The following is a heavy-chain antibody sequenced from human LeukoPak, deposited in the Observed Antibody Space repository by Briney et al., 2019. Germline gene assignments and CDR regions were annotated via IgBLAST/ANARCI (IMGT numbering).Heavy chain of an antibody. V-gene: IGHV4-30-2*01. CDR3: ASVPAAAHRGYFDF. CDR2: FYHSGST. J-gene: IGHJ4*02. CDR1: GGSFTSGAYS. D-gene: IGHD6-13*01. Sequence: PSETLSLTCAVSGGSFTSGAYSWTWLRQPPGTGLEWIGYFYHSGSTYYNPSLKSRVTISVDRSKNQFSLKLGSVTAADTAVYYCASVPAAAHRGYFDFWGQGTLVTVSS.